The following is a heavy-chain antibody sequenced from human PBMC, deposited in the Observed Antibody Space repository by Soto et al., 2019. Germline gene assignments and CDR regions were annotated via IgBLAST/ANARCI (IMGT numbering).Heavy chain of an antibody. V-gene: IGHV4-34*01. Sequence: SETLSLTCAVYCGSFSGYYWSWIRQPPGKGLEWIGEINHSGSTNYNPSLKSRVTISVDTSKNQFSLKLSSVTAADTAVYYCARGGPVRFLEWLPTPGPLDPWGQGTLVTVSS. D-gene: IGHD3-3*01. CDR1: CGSFSGYY. CDR3: ARGGPVRFLEWLPTPGPLDP. CDR2: INHSGST. J-gene: IGHJ5*02.